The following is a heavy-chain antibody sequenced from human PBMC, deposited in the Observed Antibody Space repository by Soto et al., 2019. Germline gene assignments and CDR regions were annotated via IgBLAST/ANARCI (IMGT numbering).Heavy chain of an antibody. CDR3: AREHYYGSGINWFDP. Sequence: SETLSLTCTVSGGSMSSYYWSWIRQPPGKGLEWIGYIYYSGSTNYNPSLKSRVTISVDTSKNQFSLKLSSVTAADTAVYYCAREHYYGSGINWFDPWGQGTLVTVSS. D-gene: IGHD3-10*01. J-gene: IGHJ5*02. CDR2: IYYSGST. CDR1: GGSMSSYY. V-gene: IGHV4-59*01.